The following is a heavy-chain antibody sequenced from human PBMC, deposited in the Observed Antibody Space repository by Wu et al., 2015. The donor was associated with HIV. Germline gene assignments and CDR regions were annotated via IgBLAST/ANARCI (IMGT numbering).Heavy chain of an antibody. V-gene: IGHV1-46*03. D-gene: IGHD1/OR15-1a*01. CDR2: INPSGGST. Sequence: QVQLVQSGAEVKKPGASVKVSCKASGYTFTSYYMHWVRQAPGQGLEWMGIINPSGGSTSYAQKFQGRVTMTRDTSTSTVYMELSSLRSEDTAVYYCATYLEQTGYYYYMDVWGKGTTVTVSS. CDR3: ATYLEQTGYYYYMDV. J-gene: IGHJ6*03. CDR1: GYTFTSYY.